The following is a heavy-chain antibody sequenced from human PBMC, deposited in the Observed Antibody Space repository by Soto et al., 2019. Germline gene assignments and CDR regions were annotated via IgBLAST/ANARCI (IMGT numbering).Heavy chain of an antibody. CDR1: GFTLGTYA. J-gene: IGHJ2*01. D-gene: IGHD5-12*01. V-gene: IGHV3-23*01. Sequence: EVQLLESGGGLVHPGGSLRLSCAASGFTLGTYAMGWVRQAPGKGHEWVAGISGCGSSTYYAVSVKGRFTISRDTARNTQYLELNRLRVEDTAVCFCAQAVCGYWYFVLCGRGPLVTVSA. CDR3: AQAVCGYWYFVL. CDR2: ISGCGSST.